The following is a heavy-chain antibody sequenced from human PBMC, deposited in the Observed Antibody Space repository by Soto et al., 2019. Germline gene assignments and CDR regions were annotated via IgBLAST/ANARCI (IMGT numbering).Heavy chain of an antibody. V-gene: IGHV4-59*02. CDR3: ARDLWGYCGTDCFPLDV. CDR2: MYNTGST. D-gene: IGHD2-21*02. CDR1: GGAVSGYY. J-gene: IGHJ6*01. Sequence: SETLSLTCTVSGGAVSGYYWSWIRQPPGKGLEWIGYMYNTGSTVYNPSFKRRVTISVDTSKNQFSLQLNSVTAADTAVYYCARDLWGYCGTDCFPLDVWRQGTTVTDSS.